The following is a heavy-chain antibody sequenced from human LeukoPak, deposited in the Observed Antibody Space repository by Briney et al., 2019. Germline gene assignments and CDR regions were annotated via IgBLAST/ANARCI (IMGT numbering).Heavy chain of an antibody. D-gene: IGHD3-3*01. J-gene: IGHJ3*02. Sequence: ASVKVSCKASGGTFSSYAISWVRQAPGQGLEWMGGIIHIFGTANYAQKFQGRVTITADESTSTAYMELSSLRSEDTAVYYCARDRDFWSGQTNDAFDIWGQGTMVTVSS. CDR1: GGTFSSYA. CDR3: ARDRDFWSGQTNDAFDI. CDR2: IIHIFGTA. V-gene: IGHV1-69*13.